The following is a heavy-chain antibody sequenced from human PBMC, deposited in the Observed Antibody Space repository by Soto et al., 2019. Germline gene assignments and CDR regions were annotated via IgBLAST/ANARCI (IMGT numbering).Heavy chain of an antibody. CDR1: GGSFSGSY. D-gene: IGHD3-10*01. J-gene: IGHJ5*02. V-gene: IGHV4-34*01. Sequence: QAQLQQWGAGLLKPSETLSLTCAVSGGSFSGSYWTWVRQAPGMGLERLGEFNHNGHVNYNPSLASRVAISMDTSKKQCSLKVTSVTAADTAVYSCARALGGVTYLNLWGQGTLVTVSS. CDR3: ARALGGVTYLNL. CDR2: FNHNGHV.